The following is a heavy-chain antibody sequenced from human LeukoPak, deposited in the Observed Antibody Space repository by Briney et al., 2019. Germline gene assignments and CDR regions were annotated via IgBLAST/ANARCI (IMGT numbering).Heavy chain of an antibody. V-gene: IGHV3-21*04. D-gene: IGHD3-22*01. CDR2: ISSSSSYI. CDR3: AKESRYYDSSGYYRYFDY. CDR1: GFTFSSYG. J-gene: IGHJ4*02. Sequence: GGSLRLSCAASGFTFSSYGMNWVRQAPGKGLEWVSSISSSSSYIYYADSVKGRFTISRDNSKNTLYLQMNSLRAEDTAVYYCAKESRYYDSSGYYRYFDYWGQGTLVTVSS.